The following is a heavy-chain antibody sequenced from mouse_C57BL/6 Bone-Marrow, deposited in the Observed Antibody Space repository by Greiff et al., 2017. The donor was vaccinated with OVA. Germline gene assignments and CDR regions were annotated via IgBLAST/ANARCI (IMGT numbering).Heavy chain of an antibody. V-gene: IGHV5-17*01. Sequence: EVKLMESGGGLVKPGGSLKLSCAASGFTFSDYGMHWVRQAPEKGLEWVAYISSGSSTIYSADTVKGRFTISRDNAKNTLFLQMTSLRSEDTATDYCARRWLPYSYAMDYWGQGTSLTVSS. D-gene: IGHD2-3*01. CDR3: ARRWLPYSYAMDY. J-gene: IGHJ4*01. CDR1: GFTFSDYG. CDR2: ISSGSSTI.